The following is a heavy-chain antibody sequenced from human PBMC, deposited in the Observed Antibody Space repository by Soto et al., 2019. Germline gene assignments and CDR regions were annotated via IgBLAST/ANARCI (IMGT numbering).Heavy chain of an antibody. V-gene: IGHV1-46*03. D-gene: IGHD3-22*01. Sequence: QVQLVQSGAEVKKPGASVKVSCKASGYTFTSYYMHWVRQAPGQGLEWMGIINPSGGSTSYAQKFQGRVTMTRXXSXRXXCMELSSLRSEDTAVYYCARGGMYYYDSSGYCLDYWGQGTLVTVSS. CDR3: ARGGMYYYDSSGYCLDY. CDR2: INPSGGST. J-gene: IGHJ4*02. CDR1: GYTFTSYY.